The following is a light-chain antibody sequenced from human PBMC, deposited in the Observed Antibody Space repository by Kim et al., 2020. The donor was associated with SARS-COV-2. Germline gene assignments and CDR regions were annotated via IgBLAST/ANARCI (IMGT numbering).Light chain of an antibody. Sequence: RATIHCKSSLSVLNKSNKKNYVGWYQQKPGQPPKLLIYWASTRESGVPDRLSGSGSGTDFSLTINNLQVEDVAVYYCQQYFSSPYTFGQGTKLEIK. CDR3: QQYFSSPYT. J-gene: IGKJ2*01. V-gene: IGKV4-1*01. CDR1: LSVLNKSNKKNY. CDR2: WAS.